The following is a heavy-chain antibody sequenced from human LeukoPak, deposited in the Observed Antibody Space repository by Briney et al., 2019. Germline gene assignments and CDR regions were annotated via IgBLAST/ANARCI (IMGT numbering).Heavy chain of an antibody. CDR2: IYYSGST. CDR1: GGSISSSSYY. D-gene: IGHD3-16*02. J-gene: IGHJ4*02. CDR3: ARDPYDYVWGSYRHYFDY. Sequence: SETLSLTCTVSGGSISSSSYYWGWIRQPPGKGLEWIGSIYYSGSTYYNPSLKSRVTISVDTSKNQFSLKLSSVTAADTAVYYCARDPYDYVWGSYRHYFDYWGQGTLVTVSS. V-gene: IGHV4-39*07.